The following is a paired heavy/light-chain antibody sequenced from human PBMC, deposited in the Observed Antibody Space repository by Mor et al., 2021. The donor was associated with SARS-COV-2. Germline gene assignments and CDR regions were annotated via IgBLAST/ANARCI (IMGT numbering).Light chain of an antibody. J-gene: IGKJ4*01. Sequence: DIQMTQSPSSVSASVGDRVTITCQASQKIGNYVNWYQQKPGKAPKFLIYDVSNLATGVPSRFSGSGSGTHFTFTISSLQSEDFATYYCQQYDDLPLTFGGGTKVEIK. CDR1: QKIGNY. CDR2: DVS. CDR3: QQYDDLPLT. V-gene: IGKV1-33*01.
Heavy chain of an antibody. CDR3: ARFGRIALGKIDY. CDR1: GYSFNSYW. J-gene: IGHJ4*02. CDR2: IYPGDSDT. D-gene: IGHD6-6*01. Sequence: EVHLVQSEAEVKKPGESLEISCKASGYSFNSYWIGWVRQMPGKGLEWMAIIYPGDSDTKYGPSFQGQVTISADRSINTAYLQWSSLKASDTAMYYCARFGRIALGKIDYWGQGTLVTVSS. V-gene: IGHV5-51*03.